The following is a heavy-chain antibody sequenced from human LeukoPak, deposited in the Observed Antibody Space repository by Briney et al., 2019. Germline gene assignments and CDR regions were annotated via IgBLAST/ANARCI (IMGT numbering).Heavy chain of an antibody. D-gene: IGHD3-10*01. CDR1: GFTVSSKY. Sequence: GGSLRLSCAASGFTVSSKYMSWVRQAPGKGPEWVANIKYDGSEQYYVDSVKGRFSISRDNTKNLLYLQMNSLRVEDTAVYYCARDYGWSFANWGQGTLVTVSS. CDR2: IKYDGSEQ. V-gene: IGHV3-7*03. J-gene: IGHJ4*02. CDR3: ARDYGWSFAN.